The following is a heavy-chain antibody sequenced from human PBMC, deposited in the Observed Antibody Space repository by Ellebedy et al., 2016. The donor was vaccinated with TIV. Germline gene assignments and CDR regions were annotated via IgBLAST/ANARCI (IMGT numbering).Heavy chain of an antibody. Sequence: GESLKISCAASGFTFSDYYMSWIRQAPGKGLEWISDISSSGTTIYYADSLKGRFTISRHNAKNSLYLHMNSLRAEDTAVYYCARDSRFIDHQHNWFDPWGQGTLVTVSS. J-gene: IGHJ5*02. CDR2: ISSSGTTI. V-gene: IGHV3-11*01. CDR3: ARDSRFIDHQHNWFDP. CDR1: GFTFSDYY. D-gene: IGHD1-26*01.